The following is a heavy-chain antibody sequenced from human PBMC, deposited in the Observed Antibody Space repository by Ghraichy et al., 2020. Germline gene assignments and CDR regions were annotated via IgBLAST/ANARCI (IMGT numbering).Heavy chain of an antibody. CDR3: ARAGLHLGELSLLDY. V-gene: IGHV4-38-2*01. CDR2: IYHSGST. CDR1: GYSISSGYY. J-gene: IGHJ4*02. D-gene: IGHD3-16*02. Sequence: SQTLSLTCAVSGYSISSGYYWGWIRQPPGKGLEWIGSIYHSGSTYYNPSLKSRVTISVDTSKNQFSLKLSSVTAADTAVYYCARAGLHLGELSLLDYWGQGTLVTVSS.